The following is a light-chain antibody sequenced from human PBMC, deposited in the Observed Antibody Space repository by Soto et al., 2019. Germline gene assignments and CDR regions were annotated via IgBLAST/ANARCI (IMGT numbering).Light chain of an antibody. CDR1: RSINSH. J-gene: IGKJ4*01. CDR2: DTS. V-gene: IGKV3-11*01. Sequence: EIVLTQSPATLSLSPGERATLSCRASRSINSHLVWYQQKPGQAPRLLMYDTSNRATDIPARFSGSGSGTDFTLTISNLEPEDFAVYYCQQRSNWPLTFGGGTKVEIK. CDR3: QQRSNWPLT.